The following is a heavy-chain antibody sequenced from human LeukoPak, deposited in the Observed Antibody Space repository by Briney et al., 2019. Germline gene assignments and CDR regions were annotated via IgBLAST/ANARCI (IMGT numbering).Heavy chain of an antibody. CDR2: VSSIGISS. V-gene: IGHV3-23*01. J-gene: IGHJ4*02. D-gene: IGHD1-26*01. Sequence: GGSLRLSCTASGFTFSNYAIAWVRQAPGKGLEWVSSVSSIGISSYYADSVKGRFTISRDNSQNTLYLQMNSLRAEDTAICYCAKDMGSRATNLDYWGQGTLVTVSS. CDR1: GFTFSNYA. CDR3: AKDMGSRATNLDY.